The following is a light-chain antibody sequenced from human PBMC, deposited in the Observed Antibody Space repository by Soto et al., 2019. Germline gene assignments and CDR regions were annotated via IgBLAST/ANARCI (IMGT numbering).Light chain of an antibody. CDR1: SGHTTYD. CDR2: LNSGGSH. CDR3: HTWSSTTTGV. Sequence: QSVLTQSPSASASLGASVKLTCTLSSGHTTYDIARHQQQPGKGPRFLMRLNSGGSHIKGDGSPDRFSGSSSRADRSLTISSLQSEDEAAYYCHTWSSTTTGVFGGGTQLTVL. J-gene: IGLJ7*01. V-gene: IGLV4-69*01.